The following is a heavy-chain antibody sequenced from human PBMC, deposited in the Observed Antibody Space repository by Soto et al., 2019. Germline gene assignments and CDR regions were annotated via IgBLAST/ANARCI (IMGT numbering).Heavy chain of an antibody. Sequence: QVQLVQSGAEVKKPGSSVKVSCKASGGTFSSYAISWVRHAPGQGLEWMGGIIPIFGTANYAQKFQGRVTITADESTSTACMELSSLRSEDTAVYYCARDDGIITPGPNWFDPWGQGTLVTVSS. D-gene: IGHD3-10*01. V-gene: IGHV1-69*12. J-gene: IGHJ5*02. CDR2: IIPIFGTA. CDR3: ARDDGIITPGPNWFDP. CDR1: GGTFSSYA.